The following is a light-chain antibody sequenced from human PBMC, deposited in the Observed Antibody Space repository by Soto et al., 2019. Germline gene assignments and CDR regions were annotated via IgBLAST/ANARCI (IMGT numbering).Light chain of an antibody. CDR2: ETS. V-gene: IGLV2-23*01. CDR3: FSFTSTNTHV. CDR1: SSDFGSYKF. J-gene: IGLJ1*01. Sequence: QSALTQPASVSGSPGQSVTISCTGTSSDFGSYKFVSWYQHHPGKVPKVIIYETSKRPSGVSDRFSGSKSGNTASLTISGIQAEDEADYYCFSFTSTNTHVFGSGTKV.